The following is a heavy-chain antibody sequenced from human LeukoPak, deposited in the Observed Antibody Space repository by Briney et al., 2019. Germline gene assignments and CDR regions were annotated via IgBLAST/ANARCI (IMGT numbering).Heavy chain of an antibody. D-gene: IGHD3-22*01. CDR1: GFTFSSYS. CDR3: ARGSPYYYDSSGYLDY. J-gene: IGHJ4*02. V-gene: IGHV3-21*01. CDR2: ISSSSSYI. Sequence: PGGSLRLSCAASGFTFSSYSMNWVRQAPGKGLEWVSSISSSSSYIYYADSVKGRFTISRDNAKNSLYLQMNSLRAEDTAVYYCARGSPYYYDSSGYLDYWGQGTLVTVSS.